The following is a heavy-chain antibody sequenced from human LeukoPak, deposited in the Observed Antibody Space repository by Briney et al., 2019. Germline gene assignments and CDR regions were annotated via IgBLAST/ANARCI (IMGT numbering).Heavy chain of an antibody. CDR2: IGNKGSRYTT. J-gene: IGHJ3*02. V-gene: IGHV3-72*01. Sequence: GGSLRLSCAASGSSFSDQYMDWVRQAPGKGLQWVGRIGNKGSRYTTEYAASVKGRFTISRDDSRNSLYLQMNSLQGEDTALYYCTRGYSGKSVYACDIWGQGTMVTVSS. D-gene: IGHD1-26*01. CDR3: TRGYSGKSVYACDI. CDR1: GSSFSDQY.